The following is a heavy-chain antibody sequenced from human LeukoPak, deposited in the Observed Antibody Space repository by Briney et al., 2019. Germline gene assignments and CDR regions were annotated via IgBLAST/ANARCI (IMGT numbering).Heavy chain of an antibody. CDR2: IKQDGSEE. CDR3: ARVPRRRFLEWLYFDY. J-gene: IGHJ4*02. CDR1: GFTFSRYW. D-gene: IGHD3-3*01. Sequence: GGSLRLSCAASGFTFSRYWMSWVRQARGKGREWVANIKQDGSEEYYVDSVKGRFTISRDNAKNSLYLQMNSLRAEDTAVYYCARVPRRRFLEWLYFDYWGQGTLVTVSS. V-gene: IGHV3-7*01.